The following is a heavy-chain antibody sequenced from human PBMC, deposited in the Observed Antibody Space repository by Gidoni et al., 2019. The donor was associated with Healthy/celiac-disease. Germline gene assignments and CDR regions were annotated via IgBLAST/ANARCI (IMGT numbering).Heavy chain of an antibody. CDR3: ARDTVAGTSSFDY. CDR2: IIPILGIA. V-gene: IGHV1-69*09. Sequence: QVQLVQSGAEVKKPGSSVKVSCKPSGGTFSSYAISWVRQPPGQGLEWMGRIIPILGIANYAQKFQGRVTITADKSTSTAYMELSSLRSEDTAVYYCARDTVAGTSSFDYWGQGTLVTVSS. J-gene: IGHJ4*02. D-gene: IGHD6-19*01. CDR1: GGTFSSYA.